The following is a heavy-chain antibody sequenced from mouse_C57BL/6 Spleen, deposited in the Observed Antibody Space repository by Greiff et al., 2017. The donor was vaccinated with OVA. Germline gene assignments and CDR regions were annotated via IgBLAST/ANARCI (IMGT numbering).Heavy chain of an antibody. D-gene: IGHD3-1*01. CDR3: ARSGGYAMDY. CDR1: GYTFTSYW. J-gene: IGHJ4*01. CDR2: IDPSDSYT. Sequence: QVQLQQSGAELVKPGASVKLSCKASGYTFTSYWMQWVKQRPGQGLEWIGEIDPSDSYTNYNQKFKGKATLTVDTSSSTAYMQLSSLTSEDSAVYYCARSGGYAMDYWGQGTSVTVSS. V-gene: IGHV1-50*01.